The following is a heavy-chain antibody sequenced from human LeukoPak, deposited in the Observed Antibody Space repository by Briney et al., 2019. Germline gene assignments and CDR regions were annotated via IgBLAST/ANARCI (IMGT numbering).Heavy chain of an antibody. CDR3: ALGDGYNTATQT. V-gene: IGHV1-69*05. Sequence: GASVKVSCKASGGTFSSYAISWVRQAPGQGLEWMGGIIPIFGTANYAQKFQGRVTITTDESTSTAYMELSSLRSGDTAVYYCALGDGYNTATQTWGQGTLVTVSS. J-gene: IGHJ4*02. D-gene: IGHD5-24*01. CDR2: IIPIFGTA. CDR1: GGTFSSYA.